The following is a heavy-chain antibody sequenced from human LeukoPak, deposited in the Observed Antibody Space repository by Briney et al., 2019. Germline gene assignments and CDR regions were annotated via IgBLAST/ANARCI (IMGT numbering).Heavy chain of an antibody. D-gene: IGHD5-12*01. CDR2: INPSGGNT. CDR1: AYTFSGYY. J-gene: IGHJ5*02. CDR3: ARARTYSGNHFDP. V-gene: IGHV1-46*01. Sequence: PSVQTPWKASAYTFSGYYMHWVRQAPGQGLEWMGIINPSGGNTSYAQKFQGRVTMTRDMSTSTVYMGLSSLRSEDTAVYYCARARTYSGNHFDPWGQGTLVTVSS.